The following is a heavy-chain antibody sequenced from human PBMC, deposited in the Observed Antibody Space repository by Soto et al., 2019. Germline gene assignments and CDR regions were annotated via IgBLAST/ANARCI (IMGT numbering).Heavy chain of an antibody. CDR1: GFTFSDYY. V-gene: IGHV3-11*01. CDR3: ATNGGGNVFLADY. Sequence: QVQLVESGGGLVKPGGSLRLSCAASGFTFSDYYMSWIRQAPGKGLEWVSYISSSGSTIYYADSVKGRFTISRDNAKNPRYLQMPSLSAADTAVYYCATNGGGNVFLADYWGQGPLVTVSS. CDR2: ISSSGSTI. D-gene: IGHD2-15*01. J-gene: IGHJ4*02.